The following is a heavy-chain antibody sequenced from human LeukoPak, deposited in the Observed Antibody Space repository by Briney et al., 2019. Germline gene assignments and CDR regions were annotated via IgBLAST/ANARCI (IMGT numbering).Heavy chain of an antibody. Sequence: ASVKVSCKASGYTFTSYYMHWVRQAPGQGLEWMGIINPSGGSTSYAQKFQGRVTMTRDMSTSTVYMELSSLRSEDTAVYYCAREGGSPYYYDSSGYSSTPLDYWGQGTLVTVSS. CDR2: INPSGGST. CDR3: AREGGSPYYYDSSGYSSTPLDY. D-gene: IGHD3-22*01. V-gene: IGHV1-46*01. CDR1: GYTFTSYY. J-gene: IGHJ4*02.